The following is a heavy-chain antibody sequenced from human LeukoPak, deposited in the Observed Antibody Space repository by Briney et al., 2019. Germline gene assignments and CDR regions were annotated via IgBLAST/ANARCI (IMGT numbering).Heavy chain of an antibody. CDR3: AREGTTVTHFDY. CDR1: GGSISGYY. CDR2: IYSSGST. Sequence: SETLSLTCTVSGGSISGYYWSWIRQPPGKGLEWIGYIYSSGSTNYNPSLKSRGTISIDTSKNQFSLKLSSVTAADTAVYYCAREGTTVTHFDYWGQGTLVTVSS. J-gene: IGHJ4*02. D-gene: IGHD4-11*01. V-gene: IGHV4-59*01.